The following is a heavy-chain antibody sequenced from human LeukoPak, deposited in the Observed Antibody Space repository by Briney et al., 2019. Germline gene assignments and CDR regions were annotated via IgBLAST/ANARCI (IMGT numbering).Heavy chain of an antibody. CDR1: GGSFSGYY. CDR3: ARMLSRDERITIFGVVINPPYYFDY. CDR2: INHSGST. Sequence: PSETLSLTCAVYGGSFSGYYWSWIRQPPGKGLEWIGEINHSGSTNYNPSLKSRVTISVDTSKNQFSLKLSSVTAADTAVYYCARMLSRDERITIFGVVINPPYYFDYWGQGTLVTVSS. J-gene: IGHJ4*02. D-gene: IGHD3-3*01. V-gene: IGHV4-34*01.